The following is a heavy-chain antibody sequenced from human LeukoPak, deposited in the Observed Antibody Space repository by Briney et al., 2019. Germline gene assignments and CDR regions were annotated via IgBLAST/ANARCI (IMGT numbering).Heavy chain of an antibody. Sequence: GGSLRLSCAASGFTFSSYAMSWVRQTPGKGLEWVSSVSGSGDGTYYAHSVKGRFTISRDNSKKTLDLHMDSLRAEDTAVYYCAKERLGGNYGDYAVDYWGQGTMVAVSS. J-gene: IGHJ4*02. D-gene: IGHD4-17*01. V-gene: IGHV3-23*01. CDR2: VSGSGDGT. CDR3: AKERLGGNYGDYAVDY. CDR1: GFTFSSYA.